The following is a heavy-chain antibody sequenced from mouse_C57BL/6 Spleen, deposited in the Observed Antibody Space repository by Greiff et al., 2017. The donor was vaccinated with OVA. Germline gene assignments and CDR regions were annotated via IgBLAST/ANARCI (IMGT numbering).Heavy chain of an antibody. CDR2: IYPGSGST. V-gene: IGHV1-55*01. D-gene: IGHD2-1*01. CDR3: ARGDLYGNSFAY. J-gene: IGHJ3*01. Sequence: VQLQQPGAELVKPGASVKMSCKASGYTFTSYWITWVKQRPGQGLEWIGDIYPGSGSTNYNEKFKSKATLTVDTSSSTAYMQLSSLTSEDSAVYYCARGDLYGNSFAYWGQGTLVTVSA. CDR1: GYTFTSYW.